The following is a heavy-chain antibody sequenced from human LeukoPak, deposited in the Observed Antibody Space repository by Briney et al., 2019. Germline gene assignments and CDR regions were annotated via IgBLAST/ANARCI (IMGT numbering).Heavy chain of an antibody. CDR2: ISSSGSTI. CDR3: AREMATTKIDY. D-gene: IGHD5-24*01. Sequence: PGGSLRLSCAASGVTFSSYEMNWVRQAPGKGLEWVSYISSSGSTIYYAGSVRGRFTISRDNAKNSLYLQMNSLRTEDTAVYYCAREMATTKIDYWGQGTLVTVSS. J-gene: IGHJ4*02. V-gene: IGHV3-48*03. CDR1: GVTFSSYE.